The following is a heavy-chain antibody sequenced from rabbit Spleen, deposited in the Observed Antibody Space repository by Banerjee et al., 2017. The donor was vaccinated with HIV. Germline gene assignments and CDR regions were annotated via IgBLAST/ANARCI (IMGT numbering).Heavy chain of an antibody. J-gene: IGHJ3*01. Sequence: QSLEESGGGLGQPGGSLTLTCTASGFSLSSSYYMCWVRQAPGKGLQWIACIGAGSGGTWYASWAKGRFTISKTSSTTVTLQMTSLTVADTATYFCARSGSDTTTRLDLWGQGTLVTV. D-gene: IGHD1-1*01. CDR1: GFSLSSSYY. V-gene: IGHV1S40*01. CDR2: IGAGSGGT. CDR3: ARSGSDTTTRLDL.